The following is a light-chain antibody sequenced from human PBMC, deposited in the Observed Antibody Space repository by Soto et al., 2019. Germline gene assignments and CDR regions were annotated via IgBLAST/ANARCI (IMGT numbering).Light chain of an antibody. CDR1: SSDVGGYNY. Sequence: QSALTQPASVSGSPGQSITISCTGTSSDVGGYNYVSWYQQHPGKAPKLMIYDVSNRPSGVSNRFSGSKSGNTASLTISGLQAEEGADYYCTAYTSSSTDVFGIGTKVTVL. CDR3: TAYTSSSTDV. CDR2: DVS. J-gene: IGLJ1*01. V-gene: IGLV2-14*01.